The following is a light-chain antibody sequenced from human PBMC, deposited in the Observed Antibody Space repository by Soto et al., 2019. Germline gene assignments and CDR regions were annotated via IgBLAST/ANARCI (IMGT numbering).Light chain of an antibody. J-gene: IGKJ1*01. V-gene: IGKV1-8*01. CDR1: QGISSY. CDR2: AAS. Sequence: AIQLTQSPSSLSASVVDRVTITCRASQGISSYLAWYQQKPGKAPKLLIYAASTLQSGVPSRFSGSGSGTDFTLTISCLQSEDFATYYCQQYYSYPRTFGQGTKVDIK. CDR3: QQYYSYPRT.